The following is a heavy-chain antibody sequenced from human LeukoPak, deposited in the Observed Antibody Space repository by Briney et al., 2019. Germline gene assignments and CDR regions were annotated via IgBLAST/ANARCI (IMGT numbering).Heavy chain of an antibody. CDR2: ISGSGGST. CDR3: AKDRGPRGGYYGMDV. V-gene: IGHV3-23*01. CDR1: GFTFSSYA. J-gene: IGHJ6*02. D-gene: IGHD3-10*01. Sequence: GGSLRLSCAASGFTFSSYAMSWVRQAPGKGLEWVSAISGSGGSTYYADSVKGRFTISRDNSKNTLYLQMNSPRAEDTAVYYCAKDRGPRGGYYGMDVWGQGTTVTVSS.